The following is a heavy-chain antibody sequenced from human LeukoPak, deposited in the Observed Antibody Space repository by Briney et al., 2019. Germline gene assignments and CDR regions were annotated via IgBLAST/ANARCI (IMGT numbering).Heavy chain of an antibody. CDR1: LTTYT. V-gene: IGHV3-21*01. J-gene: IGHJ3*02. CDR2: ISSSSSYI. CDR3: ARALDAFDI. Sequence: LTTYTMNSVPPAPTSRLEWLSSISSSSSYIYYADSVKGRFTISRDNAKNSLYLQMNSLRAEDTAVYYCARALDAFDIWGQGTMVTVSS.